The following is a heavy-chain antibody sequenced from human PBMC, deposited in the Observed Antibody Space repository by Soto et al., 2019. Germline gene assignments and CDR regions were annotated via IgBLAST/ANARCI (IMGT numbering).Heavy chain of an antibody. CDR1: GFTFGDYA. CDR2: IRSKAYGGTT. V-gene: IGHV3-49*03. Sequence: SGGSLRLSCTASGFTFGDYAMSWFRQAPGKGLEWVGFIRSKAYGGTTEYAASVKGRFTISRDDSKSIAYLQMNSLKTEDTAVYYCTRGGYCSSTSCFRSYYYYMDVWGKGTTVTVSS. J-gene: IGHJ6*03. CDR3: TRGGYCSSTSCFRSYYYYMDV. D-gene: IGHD2-2*01.